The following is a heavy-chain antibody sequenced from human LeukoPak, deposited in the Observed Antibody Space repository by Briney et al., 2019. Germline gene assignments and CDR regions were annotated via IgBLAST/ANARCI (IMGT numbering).Heavy chain of an antibody. CDR3: AAAPILRGEGGEHYKYGMDV. CDR2: IHHNGTR. D-gene: IGHD2-2*02. CDR1: GGSISTYY. J-gene: IGHJ6*02. Sequence: PSETLSLTCTVSGGSISTYYWSWIRQSPGKELEWIGEIHHNGTRNYNPSLKSRVTISADTFKNHFSLIVTSLTAADTAVYYCAAAPILRGEGGEHYKYGMDVWGQGTTVIVSS. V-gene: IGHV4-34*01.